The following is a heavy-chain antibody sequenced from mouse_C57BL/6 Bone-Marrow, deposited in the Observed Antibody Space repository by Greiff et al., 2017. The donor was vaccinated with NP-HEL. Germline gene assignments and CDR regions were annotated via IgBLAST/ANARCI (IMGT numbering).Heavy chain of an antibody. CDR2: ISSGSSTI. CDR3: ARLLLDY. CDR1: GFTFSDYG. J-gene: IGHJ2*01. Sequence: EVQLVESGGGLVKPGGSLKLSCAASGFTFSDYGMHWVRQAPEKGLEWVAYISSGSSTIYYADTVKGRFTISRDNAKNTLFLQMTSLRSEDTAMYYCARLLLDYGGQGTTLTVSS. D-gene: IGHD1-1*01. V-gene: IGHV5-17*01.